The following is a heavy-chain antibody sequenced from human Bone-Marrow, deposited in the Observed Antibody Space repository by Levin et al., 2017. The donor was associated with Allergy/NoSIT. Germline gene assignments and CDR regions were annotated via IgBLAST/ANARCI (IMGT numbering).Heavy chain of an antibody. CDR1: GFTFSSYT. CDR2: ISYLPNYE. Sequence: RAGGSLRLSCVASGFTFSSYTFHWVRQAPGKKLEWLTVISYLPNYEYYADSVKGRFTISRDNSKSTLFLQMNSLRPDDTAISCCARGMDVPGLWYLGLWGRGTLVTVSS. V-gene: IGHV3-30-3*01. CDR3: ARGMDVPGLWYLGL. J-gene: IGHJ2*01. D-gene: IGHD6-19*01.